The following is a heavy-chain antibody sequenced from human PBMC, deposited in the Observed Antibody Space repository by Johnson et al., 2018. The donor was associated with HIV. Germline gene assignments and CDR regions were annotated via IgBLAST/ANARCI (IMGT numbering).Heavy chain of an antibody. CDR1: GFTFHDSA. Sequence: EVQLVESGGGVVRPGGSLRLSCAASGFTFHDSAMSWVRQAPGKGLEWVSGINWNGAITGYAGSVKGRFIISRDNSKNTLYLQINSLRAEDTGVYYCEKVAGAAAAGGVALDIWGPGTMVTVSS. CDR2: INWNGAIT. CDR3: EKVAGAAAAGGVALDI. V-gene: IGHV3-20*04. D-gene: IGHD6-13*01. J-gene: IGHJ3*02.